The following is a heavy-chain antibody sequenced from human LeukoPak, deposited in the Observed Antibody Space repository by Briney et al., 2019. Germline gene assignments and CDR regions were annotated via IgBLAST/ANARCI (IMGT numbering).Heavy chain of an antibody. Sequence: ASVKVSCTASGYTFTSYGISWVRQAPGQGLEWMGWISAYNGNTNYAQKLQGRVTMTTDSSTSTAYMELRSLRSDDTAVYYCARDKHTYYFDYWGQGTLVTVSS. CDR1: GYTFTSYG. CDR2: ISAYNGNT. V-gene: IGHV1-18*01. CDR3: ARDKHTYYFDY. J-gene: IGHJ4*02.